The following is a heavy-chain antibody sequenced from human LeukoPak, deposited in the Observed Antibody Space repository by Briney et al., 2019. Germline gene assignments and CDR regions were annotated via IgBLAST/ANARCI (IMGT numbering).Heavy chain of an antibody. J-gene: IGHJ4*02. V-gene: IGHV3-7*01. CDR3: ARDALIVVVTAPSYYFDY. Sequence: GGSLRLSCAASGFSFSNYWMSWVRQAPGKGLEWVASISENGRAKPYVASVRGRFTISRDNAKNSLYLQMNSLRAEDTAVYYCARDALIVVVTAPSYYFDYWGQGTLVTVSS. CDR2: ISENGRAK. D-gene: IGHD2-21*02. CDR1: GFSFSNYW.